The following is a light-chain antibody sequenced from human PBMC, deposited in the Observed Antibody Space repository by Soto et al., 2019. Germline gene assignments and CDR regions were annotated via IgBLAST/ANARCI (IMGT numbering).Light chain of an antibody. Sequence: DIQMTQSPSTLSASAGDRVTITCRASQSLSSALVWYQQKPGKAPNLLIYKASSLESGVPLRFSGSGSGTEFTLTISSLQPEDFATYYCQQHKSYPRTFGQRTKVEIK. CDR2: KAS. V-gene: IGKV1-5*03. CDR1: QSLSSA. CDR3: QQHKSYPRT. J-gene: IGKJ1*01.